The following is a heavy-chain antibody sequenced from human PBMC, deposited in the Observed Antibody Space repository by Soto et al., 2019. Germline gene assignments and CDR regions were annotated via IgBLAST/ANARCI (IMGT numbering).Heavy chain of an antibody. CDR2: IYPGDSDT. Sequence: GESLKISCTGSGYSFTSYWIGWVRQMPGKGLEWMGIIYPGDSDTRYSPSFQGQVTISADKSISTAYLQWSSLKASDTAMYYCARGEGTLYCSGGSCYPRANYGMDVWGQGTTVTVSS. D-gene: IGHD2-15*01. V-gene: IGHV5-51*01. CDR1: GYSFTSYW. CDR3: ARGEGTLYCSGGSCYPRANYGMDV. J-gene: IGHJ6*02.